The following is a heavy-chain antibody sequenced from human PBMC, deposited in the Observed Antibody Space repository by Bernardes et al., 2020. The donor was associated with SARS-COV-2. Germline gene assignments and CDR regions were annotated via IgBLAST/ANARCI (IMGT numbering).Heavy chain of an antibody. J-gene: IGHJ3*02. Sequence: GGSLRLSCAASGFTFRTYDMHWFRQTPGKALEWVSGIGTADDTYYADSVKGRFTISRENGNDSLFLQMDSLRAGDTAIYFCSRGFLRRASRDTFDIWGQGTMVTVSS. CDR3: SRGFLRRASRDTFDI. D-gene: IGHD3-3*01. CDR1: GFTFRTYD. V-gene: IGHV3-13*04. CDR2: IGTADDT.